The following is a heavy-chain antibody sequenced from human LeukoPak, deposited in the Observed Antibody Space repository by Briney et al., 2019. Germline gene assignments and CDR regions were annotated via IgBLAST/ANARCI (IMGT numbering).Heavy chain of an antibody. D-gene: IGHD1-26*01. J-gene: IGHJ4*02. CDR1: GFSFSSYV. CDR2: VSGSGGST. V-gene: IGHV3-23*01. CDR3: ARAGSWSSRPYFDY. Sequence: GGSLRLSCTASGFSFSSYVMSWVRQAPGKGLEWVSAVSGSGGSTYSADSVKGRFTISRDNSKNMVYLQTSSLRAEDTAVYYCARAGSWSSRPYFDYWGQGILVSVSS.